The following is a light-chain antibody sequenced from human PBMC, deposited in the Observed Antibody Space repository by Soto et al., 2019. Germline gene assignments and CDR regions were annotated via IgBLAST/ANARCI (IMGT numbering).Light chain of an antibody. V-gene: IGLV2-8*01. CDR1: SSDVGTNNY. CDR3: NSYAGTIRG. Sequence: QSALTQPPSASGSPGQSVTISCTGTSSDVGTNNYVSWYQQHPGKAPKLMIYEVTKRPSGVPDRFSGSKSGNTASLTVSGLQAEDEADYYCNSYAGTIRGFGTGTKLTVL. J-gene: IGLJ1*01. CDR2: EVT.